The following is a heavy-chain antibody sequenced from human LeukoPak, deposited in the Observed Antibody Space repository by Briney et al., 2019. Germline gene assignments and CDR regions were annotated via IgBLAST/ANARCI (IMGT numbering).Heavy chain of an antibody. CDR1: GFTFSSYG. CDR2: IWYDGSNK. V-gene: IGHV3-33*08. CDR3: ARDPSYGSGSYQLLYYYYYGMDV. D-gene: IGHD3-10*01. J-gene: IGHJ6*02. Sequence: GGSLRLSCAASGFTFSSYGMHWVRQAPGKGLEWVAVIWYDGSNKYYADSVKGRFTISRDNSKNTLYLQMNSLRAEDTAVYYCARDPSYGSGSYQLLYYYYYGMDVWGQGTTVTVSS.